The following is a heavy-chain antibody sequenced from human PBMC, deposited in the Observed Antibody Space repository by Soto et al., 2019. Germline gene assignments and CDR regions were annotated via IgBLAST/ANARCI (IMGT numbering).Heavy chain of an antibody. CDR3: ARPRLNWLSAFDI. Sequence: GESLKISCQGSGYSFTSYWIGWVRQMPGKGLEWMGIIYPGDSDTRYSPSFQGQVTISADKSISTAYLQWSSLKASDTAMYYCARPRLNWLSAFDIWGQGTMVTVSS. D-gene: IGHD1-1*01. V-gene: IGHV5-51*01. CDR1: GYSFTSYW. J-gene: IGHJ3*02. CDR2: IYPGDSDT.